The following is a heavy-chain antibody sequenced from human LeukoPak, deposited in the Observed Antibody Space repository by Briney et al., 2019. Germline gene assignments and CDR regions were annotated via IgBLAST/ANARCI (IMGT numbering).Heavy chain of an antibody. D-gene: IGHD3-16*01. CDR3: AKHLADSTASFDC. CDR1: GFTLSNYG. V-gene: IGHV3-30*02. Sequence: GGSLRLSCAASGFTLSNYGMHWVRQAPGKGLEWVAFIRNDGSDKYYADSVKGRFTIFRDNSENTLSLQMDSLRGEDTAIYYCAKHLADSTASFDCWGQGTLVIVSS. CDR2: IRNDGSDK. J-gene: IGHJ4*02.